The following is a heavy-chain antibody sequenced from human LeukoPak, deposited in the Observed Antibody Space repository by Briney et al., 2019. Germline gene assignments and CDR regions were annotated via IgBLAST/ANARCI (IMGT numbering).Heavy chain of an antibody. V-gene: IGHV4-39*01. D-gene: IGHD1-26*01. CDR1: GGSITSTSHY. CDR2: IHYSGST. Sequence: PSETLSLTCTISGGSITSTSHYWGWIRQPPGKGLEWIGSIHYSGSTYYNPSLKSRVPISVDTSKNQFSLKLSSVTAADTAAYYCARFSGSYFDYWGQGTLVTVSS. CDR3: ARFSGSYFDY. J-gene: IGHJ4*02.